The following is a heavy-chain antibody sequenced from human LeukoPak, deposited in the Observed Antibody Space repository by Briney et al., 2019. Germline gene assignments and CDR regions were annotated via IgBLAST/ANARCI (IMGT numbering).Heavy chain of an antibody. CDR1: GFSLSAYN. Sequence: GGSLRLSRAASGFSLSAYNMNWVRQAPGKGLEWVSYITSSGSTIYYGDSVKGRFTISRDNARNSLYLQMNSLRAEDTAVYYCARELLYVYGMDVWGRGTTVTVSS. CDR3: ARELLYVYGMDV. V-gene: IGHV3-48*04. D-gene: IGHD2/OR15-2a*01. CDR2: ITSSGSTI. J-gene: IGHJ6*02.